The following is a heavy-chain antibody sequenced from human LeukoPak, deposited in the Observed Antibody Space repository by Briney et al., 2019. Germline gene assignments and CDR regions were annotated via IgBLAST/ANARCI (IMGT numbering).Heavy chain of an antibody. J-gene: IGHJ4*02. CDR1: GFTFRSYA. V-gene: IGHV3-23*01. D-gene: IGHD3-16*01. Sequence: GGSLRLSCAASGFTFRSYAMSWVRQATGKGLEWDSAISGSGGSTYYADSVKGRFTISRDNSKNTLYLQMNSLRAEDTAVYYCAKDRHFAHLGGPNYFDYWGQGTLVTVSS. CDR3: AKDRHFAHLGGPNYFDY. CDR2: ISGSGGST.